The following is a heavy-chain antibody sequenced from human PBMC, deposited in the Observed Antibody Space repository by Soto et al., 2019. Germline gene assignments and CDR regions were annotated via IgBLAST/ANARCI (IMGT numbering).Heavy chain of an antibody. D-gene: IGHD1-26*01. Sequence: VAVIWYDGTNKYYADSVKGRFTISRDNSKNTLFLQMNSLRAEDTAVYYCARFYSGSYYYFDYWGQGTLVTVSS. CDR2: IWYDGTNK. J-gene: IGHJ4*02. V-gene: IGHV3-33*04. CDR3: ARFYSGSYYYFDY.